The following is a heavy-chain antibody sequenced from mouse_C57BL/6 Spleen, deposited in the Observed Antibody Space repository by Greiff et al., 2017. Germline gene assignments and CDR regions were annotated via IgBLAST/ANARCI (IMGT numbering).Heavy chain of an antibody. V-gene: IGHV5-6*02. CDR3: ARQSNYGSSYAMDY. J-gene: IGHJ4*01. CDR1: GFTFSSYG. D-gene: IGHD1-1*01. CDR2: ISSGGSYT. Sequence: DVMLVESGGDLVKPGGSLKLSCAASGFTFSSYGMSWVRQTPDKRLEWVATISSGGSYTYSPDSVKGRFTISRDNAKNTLYLQMSSLKSEDTAMYYCARQSNYGSSYAMDYWGQGTSVTVSS.